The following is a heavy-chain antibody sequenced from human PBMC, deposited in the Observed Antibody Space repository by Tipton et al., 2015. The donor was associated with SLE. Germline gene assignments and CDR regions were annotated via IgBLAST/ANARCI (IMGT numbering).Heavy chain of an antibody. D-gene: IGHD2-15*01. V-gene: IGHV1-8*03. Sequence: QVQLVQSGAEVKKPGASVKVSCKASGYTFTSYDINWVRQATGQGLEWMGWMNPNSGNTGYAQKFQGRVTITRNTSISTAYMELSSLRSEDTAVYYCARDTEKAASEPGSLNWFDPWGQGTLVTVSS. CDR3: ARDTEKAASEPGSLNWFDP. CDR2: MNPNSGNT. CDR1: GYTFTSYD. J-gene: IGHJ5*02.